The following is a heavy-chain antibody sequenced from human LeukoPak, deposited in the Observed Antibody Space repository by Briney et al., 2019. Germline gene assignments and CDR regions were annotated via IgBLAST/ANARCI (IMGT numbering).Heavy chain of an antibody. Sequence: SGGSLRLSCAASGFTFSSYGMDWVRQAPGKGLEWVALIWSDGNNKYYTDSVKGRFTISRDNSKNTLYLQMNSLRAEDTAVYYCARERPPGRYSSSWFDWGQGTLVTVSS. D-gene: IGHD6-13*01. CDR1: GFTFSSYG. V-gene: IGHV3-33*01. CDR3: ARERPPGRYSSSWFD. J-gene: IGHJ4*02. CDR2: IWSDGNNK.